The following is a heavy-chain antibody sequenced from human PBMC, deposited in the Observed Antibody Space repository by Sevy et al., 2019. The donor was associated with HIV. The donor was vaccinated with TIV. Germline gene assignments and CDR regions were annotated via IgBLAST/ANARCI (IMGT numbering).Heavy chain of an antibody. V-gene: IGHV3-23*01. CDR1: GFTFSTHG. J-gene: IGHJ4*02. CDR2: ISASGGTT. D-gene: IGHD5-18*01. Sequence: GGSLRLSCAASGFTFSTHGMNWVRQVPGKGLEWVSSISASGGTTSYADSVKGQFTISRDNSKNKLNLQMNSLAVDATGIYYCAKDRRPGYNYGVFDQWGQGTLVTVSS. CDR3: AKDRRPGYNYGVFDQ.